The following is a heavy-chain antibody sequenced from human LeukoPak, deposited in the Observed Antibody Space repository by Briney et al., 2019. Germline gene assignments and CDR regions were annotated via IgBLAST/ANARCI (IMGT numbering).Heavy chain of an antibody. D-gene: IGHD2-2*01. CDR2: INWSGGST. V-gene: IGHV3-20*04. CDR3: ARAPITSPFYFDY. Sequence: GGSLRLSCTASGFAFEEHGMSWVRQVPGKGLEWVSGINWSGGSTGYADPLRGRFTISRDNAKGSLYLQMDSLRAEDTALYYCARAPITSPFYFDYWGQGTLVTVSS. CDR1: GFAFEEHG. J-gene: IGHJ4*02.